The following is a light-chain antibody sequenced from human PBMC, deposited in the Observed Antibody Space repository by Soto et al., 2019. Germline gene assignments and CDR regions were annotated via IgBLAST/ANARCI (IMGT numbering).Light chain of an antibody. V-gene: IGKV3-15*01. CDR3: QQYNNWPPLT. CDR2: GAS. J-gene: IGKJ4*01. Sequence: EIVMTQSPATLSVSPGERATLSCSASQSVSSNLAWYQQKPGQAPRLIIYGASTRAPGIPARFSGSGSGTEFTLTISSLQSEDFAVYYCQQYNNWPPLTFGGGTKVEIK. CDR1: QSVSSN.